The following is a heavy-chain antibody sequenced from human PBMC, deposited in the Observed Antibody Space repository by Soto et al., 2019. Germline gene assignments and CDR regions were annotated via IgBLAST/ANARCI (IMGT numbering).Heavy chain of an antibody. J-gene: IGHJ6*02. CDR3: ARYTIFGVVPDYYYGMDV. D-gene: IGHD3-3*01. CDR1: GYTFTGYY. CDR2: INPNSGGT. Sequence: ASVKVSCKASGYTFTGYYMHWVRQAPGQGLEWMGWINPNSGGTNYAQKFQGRVTITADESTSTAYMELSSLRSEDTAVYYCARYTIFGVVPDYYYGMDVWGQGTTVTVSS. V-gene: IGHV1-2*02.